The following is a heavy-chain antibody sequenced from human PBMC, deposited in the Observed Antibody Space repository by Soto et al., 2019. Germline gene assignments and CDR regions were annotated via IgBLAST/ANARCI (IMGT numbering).Heavy chain of an antibody. Sequence: TLEILSLTCTVSGGSIISYYWSWIRQPPGKGLEWIGYIYYSGSTNYNPSLKSRVTISVDTSKNQFSLKLSSVTAADTAVYYCARDAGNSIVGATTVAFDIWGQGTMVTVSS. V-gene: IGHV4-59*01. CDR3: ARDAGNSIVGATTVAFDI. J-gene: IGHJ3*02. CDR1: GGSIISYY. D-gene: IGHD1-26*01. CDR2: IYYSGST.